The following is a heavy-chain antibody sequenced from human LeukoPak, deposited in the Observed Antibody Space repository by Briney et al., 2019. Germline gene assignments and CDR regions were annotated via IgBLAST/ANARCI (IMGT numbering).Heavy chain of an antibody. Sequence: ASVKVSCKVSGYTLTELSMHWVRQAPGKGLEWMGGFDPEDGETIYAQKFQGRVTMTEDTSTDTAYMELSSLRSEDTAVYYCATDRRRGYNWNQRLNWFDPWGQGTLVTVSS. D-gene: IGHD1-20*01. V-gene: IGHV1-24*01. CDR1: GYTLTELS. CDR3: ATDRRRGYNWNQRLNWFDP. J-gene: IGHJ5*02. CDR2: FDPEDGET.